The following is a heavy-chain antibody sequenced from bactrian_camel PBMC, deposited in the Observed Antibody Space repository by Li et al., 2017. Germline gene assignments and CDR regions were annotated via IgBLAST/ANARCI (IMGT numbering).Heavy chain of an antibody. CDR2: ISNDGGVT. CDR3: AKDRYGGSFYGADFGY. D-gene: IGHD6*01. Sequence: HVQLVESGGGLVQPGGSLRLSCAASGLTFSTYYITWVRQAPGKGLEWVSGISNDGGVTGYADSAKGRFTISRDNAQNTLYLQLNSLKTDDTAMYYCAKDRYGGSFYGADFGYWGQGTQVTVS. J-gene: IGHJ6*01. CDR1: GLTFSTYY. V-gene: IGHV3S1*01.